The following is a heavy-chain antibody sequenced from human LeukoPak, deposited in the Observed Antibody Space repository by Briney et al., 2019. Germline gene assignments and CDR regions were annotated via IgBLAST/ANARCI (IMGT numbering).Heavy chain of an antibody. Sequence: SETLSLTCTVSGGSISSSPYYWGWIRQPPGKGLEWIGSIYHSGSTYYNPSLKSRVTISVDTSKNQFSLKLSSVTAADTAVCYCARDQIVGATQFDYWGQGTLVTVSS. J-gene: IGHJ4*02. CDR2: IYHSGST. D-gene: IGHD1-26*01. V-gene: IGHV4-39*07. CDR1: GGSISSSPYY. CDR3: ARDQIVGATQFDY.